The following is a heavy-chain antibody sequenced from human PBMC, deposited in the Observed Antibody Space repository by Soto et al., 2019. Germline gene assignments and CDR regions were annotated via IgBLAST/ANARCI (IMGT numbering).Heavy chain of an antibody. V-gene: IGHV3-30-3*01. CDR2: SSYDGDTK. CDR3: TRDGSAVIGTPFAR. D-gene: IGHD6-19*01. Sequence: QLQLVESGGGVVQPEKSLRLSCEASGFTFSAFDMHWVRQSPGKGLEWVATSSYDGDTKYYANSVKGRVTISRENARNTLDLHMHSLRVDNTAMYYCTRDGSAVIGTPFARWGQGTMVVVPS. CDR1: GFTFSAFD. J-gene: IGHJ3*01.